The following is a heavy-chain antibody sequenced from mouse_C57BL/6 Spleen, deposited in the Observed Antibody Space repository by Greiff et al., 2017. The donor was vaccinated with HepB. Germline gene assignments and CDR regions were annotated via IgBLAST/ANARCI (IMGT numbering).Heavy chain of an antibody. Sequence: VQLQESWAELVKPGASVKISCKASGYAFSSYWMNWVKQRPGKGLEWIGQIHPGDGDTNYNGKFKGKATLTADKSSSTAYMQLSSLTSEDSAVYFCASRGGLLHYAMDYWGQGTSVTVSS. D-gene: IGHD2-3*01. CDR1: GYAFSSYW. J-gene: IGHJ4*01. CDR2: IHPGDGDT. CDR3: ASRGGLLHYAMDY. V-gene: IGHV1-80*01.